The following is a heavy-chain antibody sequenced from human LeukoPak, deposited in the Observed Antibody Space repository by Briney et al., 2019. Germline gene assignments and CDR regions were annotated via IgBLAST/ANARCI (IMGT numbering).Heavy chain of an antibody. CDR3: ARDLIEYSSSCPFGY. Sequence: SETLSLTCTVSGGSISSYYWSWIRQPAGKGLEWIGRIYTSGSTNYNPSLKSRVTMSVDTSKNQFSLKLSSVTAADTAVYYCARDLIEYSSSCPFGYWGQGTLVTVSS. J-gene: IGHJ4*02. D-gene: IGHD6-6*01. CDR1: GGSISSYY. V-gene: IGHV4-4*07. CDR2: IYTSGST.